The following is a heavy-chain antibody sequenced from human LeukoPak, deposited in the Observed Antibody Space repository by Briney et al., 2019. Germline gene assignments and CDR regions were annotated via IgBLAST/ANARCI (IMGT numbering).Heavy chain of an antibody. CDR1: GFTFSTYG. J-gene: IGHJ4*02. D-gene: IGHD3-22*01. CDR2: IKQDGSEK. Sequence: GGSLRLSCAASGFTFSTYGMHWVRQAPGKGLEWVANIKQDGSEKHYVDSVKGRFTISRDNAKNSLYLQMNSLRAEDTAVYYCARDYYDSSGYYSPLFDYWGQGTLVTVSS. CDR3: ARDYYDSSGYYSPLFDY. V-gene: IGHV3-7*01.